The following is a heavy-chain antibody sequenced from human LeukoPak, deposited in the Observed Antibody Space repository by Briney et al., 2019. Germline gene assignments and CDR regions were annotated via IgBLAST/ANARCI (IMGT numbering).Heavy chain of an antibody. J-gene: IGHJ4*02. V-gene: IGHV5-51*01. CDR2: IYPGDSDT. CDR3: ARQESEGYSYGYRAPDY. CDR1: GYSFTSYW. D-gene: IGHD5-18*01. Sequence: GESLKISCKGSGYSFTSYWIGWVRQLPGKGLEWMGIIYPGDSDTRYSPSFQGQVTISADKSISTAYLQWSSLKASDTAMYYCARQESEGYSYGYRAPDYWGQGTLVTVSS.